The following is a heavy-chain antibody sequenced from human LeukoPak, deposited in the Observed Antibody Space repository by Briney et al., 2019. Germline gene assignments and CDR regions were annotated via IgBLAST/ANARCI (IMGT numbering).Heavy chain of an antibody. CDR1: GGSFNSSDYF. Sequence: PSETLSLTCTVSGGSFNSSDYFWGWIRQPPGKGLEWIGSIYYIGSTYYNPSLKSRVTISVDTSKNQFSLKLSSVTAADTAVYYCARQTTMGGLRPHLFDSWGQGSLVTVSS. V-gene: IGHV4-39*01. D-gene: IGHD3-16*01. CDR3: ARQTTMGGLRPHLFDS. CDR2: IYYIGST. J-gene: IGHJ4*02.